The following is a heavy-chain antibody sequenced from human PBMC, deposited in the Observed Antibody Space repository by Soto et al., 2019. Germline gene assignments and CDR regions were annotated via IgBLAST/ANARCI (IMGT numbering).Heavy chain of an antibody. CDR1: GGSISSGDYY. V-gene: IGHV4-30-4*01. D-gene: IGHD2-15*01. J-gene: IGHJ5*02. CDR3: ARVYCSGNSCYSVVWFDP. Sequence: PSETLSLTCTVSGGSISSGDYYWSWIRQPPGKGLEGIGYIYYSGSTYYNPSLKRRVTISEDTSKNQFSLKLSSVTAADTAVYYCARVYCSGNSCYSVVWFDPWGQGTLVTVSS. CDR2: IYYSGST.